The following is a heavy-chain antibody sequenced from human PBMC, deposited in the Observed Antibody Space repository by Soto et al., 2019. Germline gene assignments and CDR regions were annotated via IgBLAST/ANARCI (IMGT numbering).Heavy chain of an antibody. V-gene: IGHV3-30-3*01. CDR2: ISYDGSNK. CDR1: GFTFSSYA. Sequence: VQLVESGGGLVQPGGSLRLSCAASGFTFSSYAMHWVRQAPGKGLEWVAVISYDGSNKYYADSVKGRFTISRDNSKNTLYLQMNSLRAEDTAVYYCALPHHDAFDIWGQGTMVTVSS. CDR3: ALPHHDAFDI. J-gene: IGHJ3*02.